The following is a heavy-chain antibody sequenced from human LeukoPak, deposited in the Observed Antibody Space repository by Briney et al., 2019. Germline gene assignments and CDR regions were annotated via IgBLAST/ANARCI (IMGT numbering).Heavy chain of an antibody. V-gene: IGHV1-2*02. D-gene: IGHD3-16*02. CDR2: INPHSGGT. CDR1: GYTFTAYY. J-gene: IGHJ4*02. Sequence: ASVRVSCKASGYTFTAYYMHWVRQAPGQGLEWMGWINPHSGGTNYAQKFQGRVTMTRDTTVSTAYMELNTLTSDDTAVYYCARGGQIYDYVWGSYLDFWGQGNLVTVSS. CDR3: ARGGQIYDYVWGSYLDF.